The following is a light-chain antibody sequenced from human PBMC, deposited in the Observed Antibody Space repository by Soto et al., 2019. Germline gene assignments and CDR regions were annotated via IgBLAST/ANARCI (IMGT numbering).Light chain of an antibody. CDR3: SSYTSSSTLSV. Sequence: QSVLTQPASVSGSPGQSITISCAGTSSDIGGYNYVSWYQQHPGKAPKVMIYEVSNRPSGVSNRFSGSKSGNTASLTISGLQDEAEADYYCSSYTSSSTLSVFGSGTKVTVL. CDR2: EVS. CDR1: SSDIGGYNY. V-gene: IGLV2-14*01. J-gene: IGLJ1*01.